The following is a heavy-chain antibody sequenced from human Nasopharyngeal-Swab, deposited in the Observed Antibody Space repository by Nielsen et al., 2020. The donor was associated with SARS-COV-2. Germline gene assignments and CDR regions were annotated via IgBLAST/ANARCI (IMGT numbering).Heavy chain of an antibody. D-gene: IGHD2-21*02. J-gene: IGHJ4*02. Sequence: GGSLRLSCAASGFTFDDYAMHWVRQAPGKGLEWVANMNPDGSETYYVDSVKGRFLISRDNAKNSLYLQMNSLRAEDTAVYYCARAYCGGDCSNYYFDYWGQGTLVTVSS. CDR1: GFTFDDYA. V-gene: IGHV3-7*01. CDR2: MNPDGSET. CDR3: ARAYCGGDCSNYYFDY.